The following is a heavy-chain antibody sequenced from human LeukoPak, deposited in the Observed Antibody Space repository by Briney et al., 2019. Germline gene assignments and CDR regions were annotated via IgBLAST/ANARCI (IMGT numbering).Heavy chain of an antibody. Sequence: GASVKVSCKASGYTFTSYGISWVRQAPGQGPEWMGWISAYNGNTNYAQKFQGRVTITTDTSTSTAYMELRSLRSDDTAVYYCAGGAAVAAINYYFLFGMDVWGQGTTVTVSS. CDR1: GYTFTSYG. CDR2: ISAYNGNT. J-gene: IGHJ6*02. D-gene: IGHD6-19*01. V-gene: IGHV1-18*01. CDR3: AGGAAVAAINYYFLFGMDV.